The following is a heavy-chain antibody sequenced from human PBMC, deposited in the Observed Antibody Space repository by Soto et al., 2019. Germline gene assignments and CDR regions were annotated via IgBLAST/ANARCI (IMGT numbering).Heavy chain of an antibody. V-gene: IGHV3-33*01. J-gene: IGHJ6*02. CDR2: IWNDGTNK. CDR1: GFTFSNYG. Sequence: QVQLVESGGGVVQPGRTLRLSCAASGFTFSNYGMHWVRQAPGKGLEWVAVIWNDGTNKYYADSVKGRFIISRDNSKYTLYLQMNRLRPEDTSVYDCAREFSNGVDVWGQGTTVTVSS. CDR3: AREFSNGVDV.